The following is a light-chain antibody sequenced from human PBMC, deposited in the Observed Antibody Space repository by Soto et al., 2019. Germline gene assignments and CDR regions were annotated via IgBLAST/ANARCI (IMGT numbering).Light chain of an antibody. CDR1: QSVTSNY. J-gene: IGKJ1*01. Sequence: EIVLTQSPATLSLSPGERATLSCRASQSVTSNYLAWYQQKPGQAPRLLIYGASSRATAIPDRFSGSGSGTDFTLTISRLEPENLAVYHCQKYGDLPQKFGQGTKVEIK. CDR3: QKYGDLPQK. V-gene: IGKV3-20*01. CDR2: GAS.